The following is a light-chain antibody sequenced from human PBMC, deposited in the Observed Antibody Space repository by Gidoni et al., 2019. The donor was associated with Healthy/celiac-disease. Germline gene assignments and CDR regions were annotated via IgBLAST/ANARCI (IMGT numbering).Light chain of an antibody. CDR2: DAS. Sequence: ELVLTQSPANLSLSPGERATRSCRASQSVSSYFAWYQQKPGQAPRLLIYDASNRATGIPARFSGRGSGTDFTLTISSLEPEDFAVYYCQQRSNCPPLTFGGGIKVEIK. V-gene: IGKV3-11*01. CDR3: QQRSNCPPLT. J-gene: IGKJ4*01. CDR1: QSVSSY.